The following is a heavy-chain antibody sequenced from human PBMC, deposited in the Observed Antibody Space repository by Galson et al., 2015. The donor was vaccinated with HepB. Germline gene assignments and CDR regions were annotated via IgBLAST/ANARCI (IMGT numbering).Heavy chain of an antibody. J-gene: IGHJ4*02. D-gene: IGHD3-10*01. CDR1: GFTFSGST. CDR2: IKSKTGGGTP. CDR3: ATDRLWFGESSYFDY. Sequence: SLRLSCAASGFTFSGSTIHWVRQASGKGLEWVGRIKSKTGGGTPDYAAPVKSRFTISRDDSKNTLYLQMNSLKTDDTAVYYCATDRLWFGESSYFDYWGQGTLVTVSS. V-gene: IGHV3-15*01.